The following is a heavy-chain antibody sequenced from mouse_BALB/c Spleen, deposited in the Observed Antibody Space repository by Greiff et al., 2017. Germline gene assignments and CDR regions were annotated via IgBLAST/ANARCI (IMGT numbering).Heavy chain of an antibody. Sequence: EVQLQESGTVLARPGASVKMSCKASGYTFTSYWMHWVKQRPGQGLEWIGAIYPGNSDTSYNQKFKGKAKLTAVTSTSTAYMELSSLTNEDSAVYYCTRSTPLYYYAMDYWGQGTSVTVSS. CDR2: IYPGNSDT. CDR3: TRSTPLYYYAMDY. D-gene: IGHD6-1*01. V-gene: IGHV1-5*01. J-gene: IGHJ4*01. CDR1: GYTFTSYW.